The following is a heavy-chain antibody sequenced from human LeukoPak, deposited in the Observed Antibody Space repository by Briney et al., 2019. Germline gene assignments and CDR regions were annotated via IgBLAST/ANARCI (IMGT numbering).Heavy chain of an antibody. CDR3: ARALTYYYGSGSSLGMDV. CDR2: INHSGST. CDR1: GGSFSGYY. V-gene: IGHV4-34*01. D-gene: IGHD3-10*01. J-gene: IGHJ6*04. Sequence: SETLSLTCAVYGGSFSGYYWSWIRQPPGKGLEWIGEINHSGSTNYNPSLKSRVTISVGTSKNQFSLKLSSVTAADTAVYYCARALTYYYGSGSSLGMDVWGKGTTVTVSS.